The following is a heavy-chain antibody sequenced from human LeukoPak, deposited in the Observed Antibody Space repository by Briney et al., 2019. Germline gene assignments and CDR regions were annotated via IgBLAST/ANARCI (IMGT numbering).Heavy chain of an antibody. J-gene: IGHJ4*02. CDR2: INPSGGST. V-gene: IGHV1-46*01. CDR3: ARQVYYYDSSGYPYFDY. Sequence: ASVTVSCKASGHTFTSYYMHWVRQAPGQGLEWMGIINPSGGSTSYAQKFQGRVTMTRDTSTSTVYMELSSLRSEDTAVYYCARQVYYYDSSGYPYFDYWGQGTLVTVSS. D-gene: IGHD3-22*01. CDR1: GHTFTSYY.